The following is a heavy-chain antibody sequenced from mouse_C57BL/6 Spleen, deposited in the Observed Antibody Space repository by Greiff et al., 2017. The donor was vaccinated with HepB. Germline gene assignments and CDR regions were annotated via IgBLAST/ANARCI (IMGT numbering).Heavy chain of an antibody. Sequence: EVQLVESGGGLVKPGGSLKLSCAASGFTFSSYTMSWVRQTPEKRLEWVATISGGGGNTYYPDSVTGRFTISRDNAKNTLYLQMSSLRSEDTALYYCARHGTGRNYFDYWGQGTTLTVSS. V-gene: IGHV5-9*01. J-gene: IGHJ2*01. CDR1: GFTFSSYT. D-gene: IGHD4-1*01. CDR3: ARHGTGRNYFDY. CDR2: ISGGGGNT.